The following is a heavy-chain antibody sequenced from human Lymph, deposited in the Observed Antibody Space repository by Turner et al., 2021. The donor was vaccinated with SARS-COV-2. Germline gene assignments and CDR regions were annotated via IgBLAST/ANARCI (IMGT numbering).Heavy chain of an antibody. CDR2: ISYDGSNK. J-gene: IGHJ6*02. CDR3: ARYGSGGYFYYGLDV. V-gene: IGHV3-30*04. D-gene: IGHD3-10*01. CDR1: GFTFSTYA. Sequence: QVQMVESGGGVVQPGRALRLSCEDSGFTFSTYAIHWVRQAAGKGLEWVAVISYDGSNKYYADSVKGRFTISRDNSKNTLYLQMNSLRAEDTAVYYCARYGSGGYFYYGLDVWGQGTTVTVSS.